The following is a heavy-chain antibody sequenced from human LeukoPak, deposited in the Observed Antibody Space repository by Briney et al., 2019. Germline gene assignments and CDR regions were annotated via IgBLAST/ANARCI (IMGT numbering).Heavy chain of an antibody. J-gene: IGHJ6*02. CDR2: IWYDGSNK. CDR3: ARAAYDSSGYLTL. CDR1: GFTFSSYG. V-gene: IGHV3-33*01. Sequence: GGSLRLSCAASGFTFSSYGMHWVRQAPGKGLEWVAVIWYDGSNKYYADSVKGRFTISRDSSKNTLYQQMNSLRAEDTALYYCARAAYDSSGYLTLWGQGTTVTVSS. D-gene: IGHD3-22*01.